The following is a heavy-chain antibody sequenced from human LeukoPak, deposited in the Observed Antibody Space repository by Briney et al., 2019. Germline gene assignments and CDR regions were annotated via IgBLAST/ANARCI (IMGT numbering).Heavy chain of an antibody. V-gene: IGHV3-11*06. Sequence: PGGSLRLSCAASGFTFSDYYMSWIRQAPGKGLEWVSYISSSSYTNYADSVKGRFTISRDNAKNSLYLQMNSLRAEDTAVYYCARAQPPYSSSWYGYFQHWGQGTLVTVSS. CDR2: ISSSSYT. D-gene: IGHD6-13*01. CDR3: ARAQPPYSSSWYGYFQH. J-gene: IGHJ1*01. CDR1: GFTFSDYY.